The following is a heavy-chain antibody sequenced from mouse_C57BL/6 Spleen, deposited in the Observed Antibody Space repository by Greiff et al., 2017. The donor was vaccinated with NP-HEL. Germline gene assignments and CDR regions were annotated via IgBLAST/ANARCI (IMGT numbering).Heavy chain of an antibody. J-gene: IGHJ2*01. CDR3: ARDPLLIYYDYDNWRNDYFDY. CDR1: GFTFSSYA. V-gene: IGHV5-4*01. Sequence: EVMLVESGGGLVKPGGSLKLSCAASGFTFSSYAMSWVRQTPEKRLEWVATISDGGSYTYYPDNVKGRFTISRDNAKNNLYLQMSHLKSEDTAMYYCARDPLLIYYDYDNWRNDYFDYWGQGTTLTVSS. CDR2: ISDGGSYT. D-gene: IGHD2-4*01.